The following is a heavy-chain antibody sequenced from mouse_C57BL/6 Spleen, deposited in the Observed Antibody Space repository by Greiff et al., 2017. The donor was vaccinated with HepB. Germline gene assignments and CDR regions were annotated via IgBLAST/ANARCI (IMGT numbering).Heavy chain of an antibody. CDR1: GYTFTSYD. CDR3: ARGGTTVYSEY. V-gene: IGHV1-85*01. Sequence: QAQLQQSGPELVKPGASVKLSCKASGYTFTSYDINWVKQRPGQGREWIGWIYPRDGSTNYNEKFKGKATLTVDPSSSTAYMELHSLTCEDSAVYLYARGGTTVYSEYEGQGTTLTVSS. CDR2: IYPRDGST. J-gene: IGHJ2*01. D-gene: IGHD1-1*01.